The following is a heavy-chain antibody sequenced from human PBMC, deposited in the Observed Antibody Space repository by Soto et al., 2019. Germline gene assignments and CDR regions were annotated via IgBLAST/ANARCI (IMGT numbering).Heavy chain of an antibody. J-gene: IGHJ5*02. D-gene: IGHD6-13*01. CDR2: INAGNGNT. Sequence: ASVKVSCKASGYTFTSYAMHWVRQAPGQRLEWMGWINAGNGNTKYSQKFQGRVTMTRNTSTSTAYMELSSLRSEDTAVYYCARGRAASCINWFDPWGQGTLFTVSS. V-gene: IGHV1-3*01. CDR3: ARGRAASCINWFDP. CDR1: GYTFTSYA.